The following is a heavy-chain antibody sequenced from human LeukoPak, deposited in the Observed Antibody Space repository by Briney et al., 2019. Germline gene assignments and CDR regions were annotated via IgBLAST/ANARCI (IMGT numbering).Heavy chain of an antibody. Sequence: PGRSLRLSCAASGFTFDDYAMHWVRQAPGKGLEWVSGISWNSGSIGYADSVKGRFTISRDNAKNSLYLQMNSLRAEDTALYYCAKDMEWELQAFDYWGQGTLVTVSS. CDR3: AKDMEWELQAFDY. CDR2: ISWNSGSI. CDR1: GFTFDDYA. J-gene: IGHJ4*02. D-gene: IGHD1-26*01. V-gene: IGHV3-9*01.